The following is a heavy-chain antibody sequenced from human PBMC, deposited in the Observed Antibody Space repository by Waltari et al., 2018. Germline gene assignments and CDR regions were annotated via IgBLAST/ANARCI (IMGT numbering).Heavy chain of an antibody. CDR2: MTGTGGGPLYANSP. J-gene: IGHJ6*02. Sequence: EVQVLESGGDLVQPGGSLRLSCVAAGFDFVNSAMSWVRQTPGKGRAWVSTMTGTGGGPLYANSPYYADSVKGRFTISRDNSKNTIYLQMSSLNAEDTAIYYCVKGSGMDVWGQGTTVTVSS. V-gene: IGHV3-23*01. CDR3: VKGSGMDV. CDR1: GFDFVNSA.